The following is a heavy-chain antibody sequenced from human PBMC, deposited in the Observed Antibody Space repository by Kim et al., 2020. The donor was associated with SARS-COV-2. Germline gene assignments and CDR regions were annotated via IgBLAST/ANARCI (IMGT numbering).Heavy chain of an antibody. J-gene: IGHJ6*02. Sequence: GGSLRLSCAASGFTFSSYAMHWVRQAPGKGLEWVAVISYDGSNKYYADSVKGRFTISRDNSKNTLYLQMNSLRAEDTAVYYCAREKARGGRIAAAGYYGMDVWGQGTTVTVSS. V-gene: IGHV3-30*04. D-gene: IGHD6-13*01. CDR3: AREKARGGRIAAAGYYGMDV. CDR2: ISYDGSNK. CDR1: GFTFSSYA.